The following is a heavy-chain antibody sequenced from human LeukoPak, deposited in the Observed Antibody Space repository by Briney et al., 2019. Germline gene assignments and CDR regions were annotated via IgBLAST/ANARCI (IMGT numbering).Heavy chain of an antibody. CDR1: GYTFTTYY. D-gene: IGHD3-22*01. V-gene: IGHV1-46*01. Sequence: ASVKVSCKASGYTFTTYYIHWVRQAPGQGLEWMGIINPSGGTTTYAQKFQGRVTITRDTSTSTVYMELNSLRSEDTAVYYCARPYDISASYYDYWGQGTLVTVSS. J-gene: IGHJ4*02. CDR3: ARPYDISASYYDY. CDR2: INPSGGTT.